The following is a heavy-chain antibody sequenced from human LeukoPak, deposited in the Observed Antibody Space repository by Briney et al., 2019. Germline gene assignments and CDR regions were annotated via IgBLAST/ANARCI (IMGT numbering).Heavy chain of an antibody. CDR2: ISGTAENT. D-gene: IGHD3-10*01. V-gene: IGHV3-23*01. CDR3: ANHRGGF. Sequence: GGSLRLSCAASGFIFSSYPMSWVRQAPGKGLEWVSAISGTAENTYYADSVKGRFSISRDNSRNTVHLQMNSLRPEDTALYYCANHRGGFWGQGTLVTVSS. CDR1: GFIFSSYP. J-gene: IGHJ4*02.